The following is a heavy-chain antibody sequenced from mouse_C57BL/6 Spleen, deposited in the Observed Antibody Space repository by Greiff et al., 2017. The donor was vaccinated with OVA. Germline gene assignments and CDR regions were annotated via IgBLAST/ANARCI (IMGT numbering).Heavy chain of an antibody. CDR2: IWSGGST. D-gene: IGHD1-1*02. J-gene: IGHJ3*01. CDR1: GFSLTSSG. CDR3: ASGEYYGLY. Sequence: QVQLKESGPGLVQPSQSLSITCTVSGFSLTSSGVHWVRQSPGKGLEWLGVIWSGGSTDYNAAFISRLSISKDNSKSQVFFKMNSLQADDTAIYYCASGEYYGLYWGKGTLVTVSA. V-gene: IGHV2-2*01.